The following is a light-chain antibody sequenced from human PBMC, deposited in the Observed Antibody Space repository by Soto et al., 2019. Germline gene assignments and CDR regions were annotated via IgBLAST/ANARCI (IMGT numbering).Light chain of an antibody. CDR3: QQYNNWPWT. V-gene: IGKV3-15*01. CDR2: GAS. Sequence: EIVLTQSPATLSLSPGERATLSCRASQSVSSYLAWYQQKPGQAPRLLIYGASTRATGIPARFSGSGSGTEFTLTISSLQSEDFAVYYCQQYNNWPWTFGQGTKVDIK. CDR1: QSVSSY. J-gene: IGKJ1*01.